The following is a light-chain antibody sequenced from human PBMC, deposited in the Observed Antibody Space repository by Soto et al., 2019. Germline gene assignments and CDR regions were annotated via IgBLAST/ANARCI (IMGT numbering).Light chain of an antibody. V-gene: IGLV1-40*01. CDR3: HSYDRTLSAWV. CDR2: FNT. CDR1: SSNLGSGYD. J-gene: IGLJ3*02. Sequence: QSVLTQPPSVSGAPGQRVTISCTGSSSNLGSGYDVHWYQQLPGTAPTLLIYFNTNRPSGVPDRFYGAKSGTSASLAITGLQAAEEADYYCHSYDRTLSAWVFGGGTKLTVL.